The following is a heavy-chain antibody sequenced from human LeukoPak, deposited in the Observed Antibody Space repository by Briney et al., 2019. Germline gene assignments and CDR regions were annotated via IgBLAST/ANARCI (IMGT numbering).Heavy chain of an antibody. V-gene: IGHV4-61*02. CDR2: IYTSGST. CDR1: GGSISSGSYY. CDR3: ATSGRYYYDSSGYYY. Sequence: PSQTLSLTCTVSGGSISSGSYYWSWIRQPAGKGLEWIGRIYTSGSTNYDPSLKSRVTISVDTSKNQFSLKLSSVTAADTAVYYCATSGRYYYDSSGYYYWGQGTLVTASS. D-gene: IGHD3-22*01. J-gene: IGHJ4*02.